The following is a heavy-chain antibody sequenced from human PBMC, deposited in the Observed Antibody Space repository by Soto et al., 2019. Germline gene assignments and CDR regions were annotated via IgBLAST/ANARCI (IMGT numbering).Heavy chain of an antibody. Sequence: ASVNVSCKASGYTFTSYAMHWVRQAPGQRLEWMGWINAGNGNTKYSQKFQGRVTITRDTSASTAYMELSSLRSEDTAVYYCARSVGPADWFDPWGQGTLVTVSS. CDR1: GYTFTSYA. V-gene: IGHV1-3*01. CDR2: INAGNGNT. CDR3: ARSVGPADWFDP. J-gene: IGHJ5*02.